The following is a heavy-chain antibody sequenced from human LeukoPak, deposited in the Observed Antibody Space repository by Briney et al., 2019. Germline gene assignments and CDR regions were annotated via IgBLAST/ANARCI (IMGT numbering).Heavy chain of an antibody. J-gene: IGHJ4*02. Sequence: GGSLRLSCSGSGFAFSGFAMGWVRQAPGKGLEWVSSISGSGDNTYYADSVDGRFIVSRDNTKNTLYLQMNSLRAEDTASYYCARGRGGDYVPSRFDYWGQGTLVTVSS. V-gene: IGHV3-23*01. CDR1: GFAFSGFA. D-gene: IGHD4-17*01. CDR3: ARGRGGDYVPSRFDY. CDR2: ISGSGDNT.